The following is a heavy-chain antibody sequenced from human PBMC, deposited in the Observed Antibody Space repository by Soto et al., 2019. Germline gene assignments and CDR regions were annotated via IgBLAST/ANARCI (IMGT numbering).Heavy chain of an antibody. CDR3: ARDYGDYVAYYYYMDV. D-gene: IGHD4-17*01. CDR1: GFTFSSYW. J-gene: IGHJ6*03. CDR2: IKQDGSEK. V-gene: IGHV3-7*01. Sequence: PGGSLRLSCAASGFTFSSYWMSWVRQAPGKGLEWVANIKQDGSEKYYVDPVKGRFTISRDNAKNSLYLQMNSLRAEDTAVYYCARDYGDYVAYYYYMDVWGKGTTVTVSS.